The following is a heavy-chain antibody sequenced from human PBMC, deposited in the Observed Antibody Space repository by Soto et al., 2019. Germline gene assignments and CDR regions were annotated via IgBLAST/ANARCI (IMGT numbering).Heavy chain of an antibody. CDR1: GFTFSSYA. Sequence: ESGGGVVQPGRSLRLSCAASGFTFSSYAMHWVRQAPGKGLEWVAVISYDGSNKYYADSVKGRFTISRDNSKNTLYLQMNSLRAEDTAVYYCARNGKYTYYYYYGMDVWGQGTTVTVSS. CDR3: ARNGKYTYYYYYGMDV. J-gene: IGHJ6*02. D-gene: IGHD1-1*01. V-gene: IGHV3-30-3*01. CDR2: ISYDGSNK.